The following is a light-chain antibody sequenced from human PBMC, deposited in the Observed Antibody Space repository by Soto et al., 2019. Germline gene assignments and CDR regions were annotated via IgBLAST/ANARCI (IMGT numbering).Light chain of an antibody. V-gene: IGKV3-11*01. Sequence: EIVLTQSPATLSLSPGERATLSCRASQSLSSYLAWYQQKPGQAPRLLIYDASNRATGIPARFSGSGSGTDFTLTISSLEPEDSAVYYCQQLSNGPTCGQGTKVEIK. J-gene: IGKJ1*01. CDR2: DAS. CDR1: QSLSSY. CDR3: QQLSNGPT.